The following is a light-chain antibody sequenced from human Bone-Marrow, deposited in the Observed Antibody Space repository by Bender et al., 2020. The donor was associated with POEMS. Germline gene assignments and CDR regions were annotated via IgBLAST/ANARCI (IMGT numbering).Light chain of an antibody. Sequence: QSALTQPPSVSGSPGQSVTISCTGTSSDIGGYNRVSWYQQAPGTAPKLLIYASTHRSSGVPDRFSGSKSGTSASLAITGLQSDDEAIYFCVAWDASLNGWVFGGGTKLTVL. J-gene: IGLJ3*02. CDR1: SSDIGGYNR. V-gene: IGLV2-18*01. CDR3: VAWDASLNGWV. CDR2: AST.